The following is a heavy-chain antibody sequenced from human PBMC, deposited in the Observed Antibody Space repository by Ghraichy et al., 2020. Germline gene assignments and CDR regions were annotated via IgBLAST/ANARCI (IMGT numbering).Heavy chain of an antibody. D-gene: IGHD4-11*01. V-gene: IGHV4-61*01. CDR1: GGSVSSGSYY. Sequence: SETLSLTCTVSGGSVSSGSYYWSWIRQPPGKGLEWIGYIYYSGSTNYNPSLKSRVTISVDTSKNQFSLKLSSVTAADTAVYYCASRCSNAYYYCGMDVWGERSTLTVSS. CDR2: IYYSGST. CDR3: ASRCSNAYYYCGMDV. J-gene: IGHJ6*04.